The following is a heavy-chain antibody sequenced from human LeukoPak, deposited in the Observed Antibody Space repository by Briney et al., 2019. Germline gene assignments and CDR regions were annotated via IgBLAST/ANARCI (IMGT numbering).Heavy chain of an antibody. CDR3: ARERREQLLPPYTRSVTYFDY. CDR1: GGSFSGYY. J-gene: IGHJ4*02. CDR2: INHSGST. Sequence: SSETLSLTCAVYGGSFSGYYWSWIRQPPGKGLEWIGEINHSGSTNYNPSLKRRVTISIDTSKNQFSLKLSSVTAADTAVYYCARERREQLLPPYTRSVTYFDYWGQGTLVTVSS. V-gene: IGHV4-34*01. D-gene: IGHD2-2*01.